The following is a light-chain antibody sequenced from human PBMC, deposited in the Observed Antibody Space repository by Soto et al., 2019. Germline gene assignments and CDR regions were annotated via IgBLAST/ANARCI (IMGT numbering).Light chain of an antibody. Sequence: DIVMTQSPDSLAVSLGDRATINCKSSQSVLYSSNNKNYLAWYQQKPGQAPRLLIYGASTRATGIPARFSGSGSGTEFTLTISSLQSEDFAVYYCQQYNNWPQTFGQGTKVDI. CDR3: QQYNNWPQT. CDR2: GAS. J-gene: IGKJ1*01. CDR1: QSVLYSSNNKNY. V-gene: IGKV4-1*01.